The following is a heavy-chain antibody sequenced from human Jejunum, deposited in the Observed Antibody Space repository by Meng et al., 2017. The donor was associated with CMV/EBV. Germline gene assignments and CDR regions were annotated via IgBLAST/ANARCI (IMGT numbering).Heavy chain of an antibody. V-gene: IGHV3-23*01. D-gene: IGHD3-22*01. J-gene: IGHJ4*02. CDR2: ISGGGGST. CDR3: SRTFYHDSSFDY. CDR1: GFTFSSYA. Sequence: CTASGFTFSSYAMSWVRQAPGKGLEWVSGISGGGGSTYYADSVKGRFTISRDTSENTLYLQMNSLRDEDTAVYFCSRTFYHDSSFDYWGQGILVTVSS.